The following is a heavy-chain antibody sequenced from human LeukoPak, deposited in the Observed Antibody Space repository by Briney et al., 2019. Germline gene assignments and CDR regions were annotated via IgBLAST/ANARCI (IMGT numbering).Heavy chain of an antibody. CDR1: GYTFSSHG. CDR3: ARSTTKAFDT. CDR2: ISAYNGNT. D-gene: IGHD4-17*01. V-gene: IGHV1-18*01. Sequence: ASVKVSCKASGYTFSSHGISWVRQAPGLGLEWMAWISAYNGNTNYAQKLQGRVTMTTDTSTSTAYMELRSLRSDDTAVYYCARSTTKAFDTWGQGTMVTVSS. J-gene: IGHJ3*02.